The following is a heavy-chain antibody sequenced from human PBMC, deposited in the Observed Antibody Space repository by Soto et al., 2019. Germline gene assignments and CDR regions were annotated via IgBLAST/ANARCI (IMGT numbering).Heavy chain of an antibody. CDR1: GFPFSSYG. D-gene: IGHD2-15*01. Sequence: QVQLVESGGGVVQPGRSLRLSCAASGFPFSSYGMHWVRQAPGKGLEWVAHISYDGSNKHYTDSVKGRFTISRENSKNMLYLQVSSLRAEDTAVYYCAGGQYYFDYWGQGTRVSVSS. CDR3: AGGQYYFDY. J-gene: IGHJ4*02. V-gene: IGHV3-30*03. CDR2: ISYDGSNK.